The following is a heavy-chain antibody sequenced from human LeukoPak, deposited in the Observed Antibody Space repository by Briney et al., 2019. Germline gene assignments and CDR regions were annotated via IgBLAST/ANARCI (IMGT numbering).Heavy chain of an antibody. J-gene: IGHJ3*02. Sequence: SETLSLTCTVSGGSISSGGYYWSWIRQHPGKGLEWIGYIYYSGSTYYNPSLKSRVTISVDTSKNQFSLKLSSVTAADTAVYYCARDKEVVATTHGGAAFDIWGQGTMVTVSS. V-gene: IGHV4-31*03. CDR1: GGSISSGGYY. D-gene: IGHD2-2*01. CDR3: ARDKEVVATTHGGAAFDI. CDR2: IYYSGST.